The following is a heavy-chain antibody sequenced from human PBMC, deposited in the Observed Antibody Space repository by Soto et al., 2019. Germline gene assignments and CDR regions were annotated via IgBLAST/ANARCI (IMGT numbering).Heavy chain of an antibody. Sequence: GASVKVSCKASGYTFTSYDINWVRQATGQGLEWMGWMNPNSGNTGYAQKFQGRVTMTRNTSISTAYMELSSLRSEDTAVYYCARRYSGYDYYYYYYMDVWGKGTTVTVS. CDR1: GYTFTSYD. V-gene: IGHV1-8*01. J-gene: IGHJ6*03. D-gene: IGHD5-12*01. CDR3: ARRYSGYDYYYYYYMDV. CDR2: MNPNSGNT.